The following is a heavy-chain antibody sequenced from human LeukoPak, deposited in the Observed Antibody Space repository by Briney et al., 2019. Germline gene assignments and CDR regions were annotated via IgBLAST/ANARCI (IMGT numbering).Heavy chain of an antibody. CDR1: GGPFSSYA. CDR2: IIPIFGTA. D-gene: IGHD3-3*01. CDR3: ARDWLRFLEWLSSGDYYYMDV. J-gene: IGHJ6*03. V-gene: IGHV1-69*06. Sequence: GASVKVSCKASGGPFSSYAISWVRQAPGQGLEWMGRIIPIFGTANYAQKFQGRVTITADKSTSTAYMELSSLRSEDTAVYYCARDWLRFLEWLSSGDYYYMDVWGKGTTVTVSS.